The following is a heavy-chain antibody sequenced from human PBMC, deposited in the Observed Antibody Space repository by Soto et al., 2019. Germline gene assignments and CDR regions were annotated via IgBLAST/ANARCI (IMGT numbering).Heavy chain of an antibody. D-gene: IGHD5-12*01. Sequence: GGSLRLSCAASGFTFSSYSMNWVRQAPGKGLEWVTNINQDGSEKYYVDSVKGRFTISRDNSKNSLYLQMNSLRTEDTALYYCAKDSRDGYKGANYYYYGMDVWGQGTTVTVSS. V-gene: IGHV3-7*03. CDR2: INQDGSEK. CDR1: GFTFSSYS. CDR3: AKDSRDGYKGANYYYYGMDV. J-gene: IGHJ6*02.